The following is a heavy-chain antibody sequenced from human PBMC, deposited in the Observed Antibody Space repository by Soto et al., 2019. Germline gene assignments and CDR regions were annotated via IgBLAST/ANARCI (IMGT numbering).Heavy chain of an antibody. CDR1: GGSISSYY. CDR2: VHHSWGS. D-gene: IGHD3-10*01. CDR3: ARQGFGPLHGLVDV. J-gene: IGHJ6*02. Sequence: QVQLQESGPGLVKPSETLSLSCTVSGGSISSYYWSWFRQSPGKRMEWIGYVHHSWGSSYNPSLQSRVAISLATSKSQFSLTVPSVPATDTAVYYCARQGFGPLHGLVDVWGQGTTVTVSS. V-gene: IGHV4-59*08.